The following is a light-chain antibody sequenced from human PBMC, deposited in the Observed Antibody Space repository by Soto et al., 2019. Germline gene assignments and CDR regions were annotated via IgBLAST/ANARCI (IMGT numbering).Light chain of an antibody. V-gene: IGLV1-51*01. Sequence: QSVLTQPPSVSAAPGQKVTISCSGSSSNIGHNYVSWYQQLPGTAPKLLIYDNNKRPSGIPGRFSGSQSGTSATLGITGLQTGDEADYYCGTWDSSLSAVFGGGTKVTVL. CDR2: DNN. CDR3: GTWDSSLSAV. J-gene: IGLJ2*01. CDR1: SSNIGHNY.